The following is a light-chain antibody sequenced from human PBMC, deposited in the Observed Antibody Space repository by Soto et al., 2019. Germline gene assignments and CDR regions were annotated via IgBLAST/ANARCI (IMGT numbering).Light chain of an antibody. CDR2: AAS. V-gene: IGKV1-27*01. J-gene: IGKJ4*01. CDR3: QKYNSAPLT. CDR1: QGINNY. Sequence: DIQMTQSPSSLSASVGDRVTITCRASQGINNYLAWYQQKPGKVPRLMIYAASTLHTGVPARFSGSGSGTEFTLTISSLEPEDVAAYYCQKYNSAPLTFGGGTKVDIK.